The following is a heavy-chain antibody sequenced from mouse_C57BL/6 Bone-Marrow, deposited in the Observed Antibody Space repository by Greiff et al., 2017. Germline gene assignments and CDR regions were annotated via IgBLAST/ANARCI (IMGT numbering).Heavy chain of an antibody. CDR2: ISNGGGRP. CDR1: GFTFSDYY. CDR3: AIQGIVTTKFAY. D-gene: IGHD2-5*01. J-gene: IGHJ3*01. Sequence: DVKLVESGGGLVQPGGSLKLSCAASGFTFSDYYMYWVRKTPEKRLEWVAYISNGGGRPFYPDTVKGRFTIARDNAKNTLYLRMSRLKSEDTAMYYCAIQGIVTTKFAYWGQGTLVTVSA. V-gene: IGHV5-12*01.